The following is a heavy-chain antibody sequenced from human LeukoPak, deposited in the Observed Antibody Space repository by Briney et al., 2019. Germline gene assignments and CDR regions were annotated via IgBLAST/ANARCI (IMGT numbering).Heavy chain of an antibody. CDR3: ARDVEGYYGS. J-gene: IGHJ5*02. V-gene: IGHV3-21*01. CDR2: IISSSSYI. Sequence: PGGSLRLSCAASGFTFIRYNMNWVRQPPGKGVVWVSSIISSSSYIYYADSVKGRFTISRDNAKNSLYLQMNSLRAEDTGVYYCARDVEGYYGSWGQGNLVTVSS. CDR1: GFTFIRYN. D-gene: IGHD3-10*01.